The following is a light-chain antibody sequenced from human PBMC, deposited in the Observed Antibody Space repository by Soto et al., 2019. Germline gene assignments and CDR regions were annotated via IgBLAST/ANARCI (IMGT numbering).Light chain of an antibody. V-gene: IGKV3-20*01. CDR1: QSVSSY. J-gene: IGKJ1*01. CDR2: GAS. CDR3: QQYGGSPRP. Sequence: EIGLTQSPATLSLSTGERATLSCRASQSVSSYLAWYQQKPGQAPRLLIHGASNRATGIPDRFSGSGSGTDFTLTITRLEPEDFAVYYCQQYGGSPRPFGQGTKVAIK.